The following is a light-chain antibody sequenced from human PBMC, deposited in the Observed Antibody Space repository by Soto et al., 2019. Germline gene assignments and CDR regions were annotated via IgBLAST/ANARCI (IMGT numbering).Light chain of an antibody. CDR1: RSINSRY. V-gene: IGKV3-20*01. CDR2: AAS. Sequence: EIILTQSPYTLSLSLGERATLSCRASRSINSRYLAWYQQKHSQAHRLLIYAASSRATGIPDRFSGSVSGTDFTLTITRLEPEDFAVYYCQQYGYSPNTFGHGTNLEIK. J-gene: IGKJ2*01. CDR3: QQYGYSPNT.